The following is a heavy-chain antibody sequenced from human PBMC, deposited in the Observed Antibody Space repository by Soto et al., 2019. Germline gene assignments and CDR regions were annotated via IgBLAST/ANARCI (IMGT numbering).Heavy chain of an antibody. J-gene: IGHJ6*02. V-gene: IGHV4-59*01. D-gene: IGHD3-3*01. Sequence: QVQLQESGPGLVKPSETLSLTCTVSGGSISTDYWSWIRQPPGKRLEYIGFIYYGGSTNYNPSLDSRVNVSPDTAKNQFSLKLSSVTAADTAVYYCARGEWFLRGYGMDVWGRGTTVTVS. CDR1: GGSISTDY. CDR2: IYYGGST. CDR3: ARGEWFLRGYGMDV.